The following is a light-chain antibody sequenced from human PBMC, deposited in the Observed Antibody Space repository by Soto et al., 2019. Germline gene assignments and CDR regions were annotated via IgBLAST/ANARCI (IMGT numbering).Light chain of an antibody. Sequence: DVVMTQSPLSLPVTLGQPASISCRSNQSLVHSDGIAYFSWFQQRPGRSPRRLIYEVSNRFSGVPERFSGSGSRTDFTLKISRVEAEDVGLYYCMQSLQLRTFGQGTKVDIK. J-gene: IGKJ1*01. CDR2: EVS. V-gene: IGKV2-30*02. CDR3: MQSLQLRT. CDR1: QSLVHSDGIAY.